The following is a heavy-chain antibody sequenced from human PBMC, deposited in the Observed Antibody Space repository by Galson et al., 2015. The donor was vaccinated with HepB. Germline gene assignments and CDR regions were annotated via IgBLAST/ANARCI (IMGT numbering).Heavy chain of an antibody. CDR2: IIPIFGTA. V-gene: IGHV1-69*13. CDR3: ASSDRFTIFGGVPGRGLGGGIDV. J-gene: IGHJ6*02. Sequence: SVKVSCKASGGTFSSYAISWVRQAPGQGLEWMGGIIPIFGTANYAQKFQGRVTITADESTSTAYMELSSLRSEDTAVYYCASSDRFTIFGGVPGRGLGGGIDVWGQGTTVTVSS. CDR1: GGTFSSYA. D-gene: IGHD3-3*01.